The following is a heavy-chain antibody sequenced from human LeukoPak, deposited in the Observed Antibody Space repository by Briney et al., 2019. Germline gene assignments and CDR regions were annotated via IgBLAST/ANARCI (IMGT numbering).Heavy chain of an antibody. J-gene: IGHJ5*02. D-gene: IGHD6-6*01. CDR1: GFTFSSYD. CDR2: IGTAGDT. V-gene: IGHV3-13*01. CDR3: VRAPPSIAARGDTWFDP. Sequence: GGSLRLSCAASGFTFSSYDMHWVRQATGKGLEWVSAIGTAGDTYYPGSVKGRLTISRENAKNSLYLQMNSLRAGDTAVYYCVRAPPSIAARGDTWFDPWGQGTLVTVSS.